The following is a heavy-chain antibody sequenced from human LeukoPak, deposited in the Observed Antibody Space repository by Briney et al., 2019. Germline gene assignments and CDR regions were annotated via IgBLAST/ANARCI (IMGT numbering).Heavy chain of an antibody. D-gene: IGHD3-22*01. CDR3: AREASDSSGYYYFDY. CDR1: GGSISSGGYS. J-gene: IGHJ4*02. Sequence: SETLSLTCAVSGGSISSGGYSWSWIRQPPGKGLEWIGYIYHSGSTYYNPSLKSRVTISVDRSKNQFSLKLSSVTAADTAVYYCAREASDSSGYYYFDYWGQGTLVTVSS. CDR2: IYHSGST. V-gene: IGHV4-30-2*01.